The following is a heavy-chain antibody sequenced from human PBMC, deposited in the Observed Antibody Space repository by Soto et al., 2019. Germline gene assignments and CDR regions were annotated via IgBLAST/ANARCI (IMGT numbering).Heavy chain of an antibody. V-gene: IGHV3-7*01. CDR1: GFTFNIYW. D-gene: IGHD3-22*01. CDR3: VRDRYHYDSSGYSPFDY. Sequence: LRLSCAASGFTFNIYWMTWVRQAPGKGLEWVANIKQDGSEIYYVDSVKGRFTISRDNAKNSLYLQMNSLRAEDTAVYYCVRDRYHYDSSGYSPFDYWGQGTLVTVSS. J-gene: IGHJ4*02. CDR2: IKQDGSEI.